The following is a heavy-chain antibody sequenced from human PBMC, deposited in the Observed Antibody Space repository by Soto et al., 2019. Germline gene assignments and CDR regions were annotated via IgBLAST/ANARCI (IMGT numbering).Heavy chain of an antibody. CDR3: ARRVVSCGYSYGPGGYFDL. CDR1: GYSFTSYW. Sequence: EVQLVQSGAEVKKPGESLKISCKGSGYSFTSYWIGWVRQMPGKGLEWMGIIYPGDSDTRYSPSFQGQVTISADKSISTDYLQWSSLKASDTAMYYCARRVVSCGYSYGPGGYFDLWGRGTLVTVSS. V-gene: IGHV5-51*03. CDR2: IYPGDSDT. J-gene: IGHJ2*01. D-gene: IGHD5-18*01.